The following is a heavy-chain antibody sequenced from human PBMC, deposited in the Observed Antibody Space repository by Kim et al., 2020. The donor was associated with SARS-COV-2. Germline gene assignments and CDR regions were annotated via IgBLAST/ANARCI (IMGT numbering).Heavy chain of an antibody. Sequence: SQTLSLTCAISGDSVSSNSAAWNWIRQSPSRGLEWLGRTYYRSKWYNDYAVSVKSRITINPDTSKNQFSLQLNSVTPEDTAVYYCARDMVRGVLRLYYYYGMDVWGHGTTVTVSS. CDR1: GDSVSSNSAA. J-gene: IGHJ6*02. D-gene: IGHD3-10*01. V-gene: IGHV6-1*01. CDR2: TYYRSKWYN. CDR3: ARDMVRGVLRLYYYYGMDV.